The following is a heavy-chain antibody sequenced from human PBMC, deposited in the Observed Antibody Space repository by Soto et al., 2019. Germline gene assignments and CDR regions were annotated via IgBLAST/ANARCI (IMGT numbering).Heavy chain of an antibody. CDR1: GGSFSAYY. Sequence: SETLSITCAVYGGSFSAYYWSWIRQPPGKGLEWIGEINHSGGTSYNPSLKSRVTISVDTSKSQFSLKLTSVTAADRAVYYCATGGSYVGFDIWGQGTMVTVSS. V-gene: IGHV4-34*01. D-gene: IGHD1-26*01. CDR3: ATGGSYVGFDI. J-gene: IGHJ3*02. CDR2: INHSGGT.